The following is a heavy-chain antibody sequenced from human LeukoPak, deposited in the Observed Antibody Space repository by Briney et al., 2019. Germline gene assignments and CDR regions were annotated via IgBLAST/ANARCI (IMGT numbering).Heavy chain of an antibody. Sequence: PGRTPRLSRAVSGFTPCDYYMSCVPEAPGKGLEGGSYISSSGSTIYYAAAVKGRFTISRDNAKNSLYLQMNSLRAEDTAVYYCARDLMGIAYRGAFYYWGKGTLVTVSS. J-gene: IGHJ4*02. CDR2: ISSSGSTI. D-gene: IGHD6-13*01. CDR1: GFTPCDYY. V-gene: IGHV3-11*01. CDR3: ARDLMGIAYRGAFYY.